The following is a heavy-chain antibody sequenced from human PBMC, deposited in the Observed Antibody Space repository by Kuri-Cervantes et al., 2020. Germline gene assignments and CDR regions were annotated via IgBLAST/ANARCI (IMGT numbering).Heavy chain of an antibody. D-gene: IGHD3-16*01. CDR1: GYTFTSYG. J-gene: IGHJ6*02. CDR2: IIPILGIA. V-gene: IGHV1-69*04. Sequence: SVKVSCKASGYTFTSYGISWVRQAPGQGLEWMGRIIPILGIANYAQKSQGRVTITADKSTSTAYMELSSLRSEDTAVYYCARVDSIYTGPYGMDVWGQGTTVTVSS. CDR3: ARVDSIYTGPYGMDV.